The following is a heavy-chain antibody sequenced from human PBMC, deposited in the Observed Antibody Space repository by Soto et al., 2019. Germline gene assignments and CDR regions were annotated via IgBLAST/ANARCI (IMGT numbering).Heavy chain of an antibody. D-gene: IGHD2-8*01. CDR1: GWSFSGYY. Sequence: SETLSLTCAFYGWSFSGYYWSWIRQPPGKGLEWIGEINHSGSTNYNPSLKSRVTISVDTSKNQFSLKLSSVTAADTAVYYCHAYCTNGVCPYGMDVWGQGTTVTVSS. CDR2: INHSGST. CDR3: HAYCTNGVCPYGMDV. J-gene: IGHJ6*02. V-gene: IGHV4-34*01.